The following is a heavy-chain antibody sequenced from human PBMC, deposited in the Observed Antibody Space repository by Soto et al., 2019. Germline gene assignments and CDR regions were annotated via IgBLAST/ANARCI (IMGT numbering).Heavy chain of an antibody. Sequence: SVKVSCKASGGNFNSYAISWVRQAPGQGLEWMGGIIPIFGTADYAQKFQGRITITADESTSTAYMELSSLRSEDTAIYYCVRNILNCNGITCYSKRGYYFYGMDVWGQGTTVTVSS. J-gene: IGHJ6*02. V-gene: IGHV1-69*13. CDR1: GGNFNSYA. D-gene: IGHD2-15*01. CDR2: IIPIFGTA. CDR3: VRNILNCNGITCYSKRGYYFYGMDV.